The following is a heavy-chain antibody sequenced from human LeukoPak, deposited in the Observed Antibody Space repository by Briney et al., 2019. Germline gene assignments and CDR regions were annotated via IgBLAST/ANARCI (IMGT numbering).Heavy chain of an antibody. V-gene: IGHV3-7*01. CDR2: IKQDGSEK. CDR3: AREVSGCLFPQTCQPHDYYYGMDV. CDR1: GFTFSSYW. Sequence: GGSLRLSCAASGFTFSSYWMSWVRQAPGKGLEWVANIKQDGSEKYYVDSVKGRFTISRDNAKNSLYLQMNSLRAEDTAVYYCAREVSGCLFPQTCQPHDYYYGMDVWGQGTTVTVSS. J-gene: IGHJ6*02. D-gene: IGHD6-19*01.